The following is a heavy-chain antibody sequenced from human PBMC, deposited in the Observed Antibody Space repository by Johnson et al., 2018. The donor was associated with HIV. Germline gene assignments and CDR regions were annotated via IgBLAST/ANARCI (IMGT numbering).Heavy chain of an antibody. CDR1: GFTFSSYA. V-gene: IGHV3-30*04. CDR3: ARAASQQQLKVPFDS. Sequence: QVQLVESGGGVVQPGRSLRLSCAASGFTFSSYAMHWVRQAPGKGLEWVAVISYDGSNKYYADSVKGRFTISRDNSKNTLYLQMNSLRAEDTAVYFCARAASQQQLKVPFDSWGQGTMVTVSS. D-gene: IGHD6-13*01. J-gene: IGHJ3*02. CDR2: ISYDGSNK.